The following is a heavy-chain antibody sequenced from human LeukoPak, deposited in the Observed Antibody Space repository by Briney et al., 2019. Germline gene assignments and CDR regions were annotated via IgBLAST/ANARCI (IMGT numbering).Heavy chain of an antibody. CDR1: GASFSTYY. V-gene: IGHV4-34*01. CDR2: INHSGST. J-gene: IGHJ4*02. D-gene: IGHD2-15*01. CDR3: ARSLLDCSGGSCYSYYFDY. Sequence: SETLSLTCAVHGASFSTYYWSWIRQPPGKGLEWIGEINHSGSTNYNPSLKSRVTISVDTSKNQFSLKLSSVTAADTAVYYCARSLLDCSGGSCYSYYFDYWGQGTLVTVSS.